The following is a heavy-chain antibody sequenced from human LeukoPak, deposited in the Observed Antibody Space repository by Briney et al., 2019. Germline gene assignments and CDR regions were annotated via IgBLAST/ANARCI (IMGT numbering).Heavy chain of an antibody. CDR2: ISSGSSYI. D-gene: IGHD1-20*01. CDR3: ARVRITGTTLSDY. J-gene: IGHJ4*02. Sequence: ETLSLTCTVSGGSISSSSYYWGWIRQPPGKGLEWVSSISSGSSYIYYADSVKGRITISRDNAKNSLYLQMNSLRAEDTAVYYCARVRITGTTLSDYWGQGTLVTVSS. CDR1: GGSISSSS. V-gene: IGHV3-21*01.